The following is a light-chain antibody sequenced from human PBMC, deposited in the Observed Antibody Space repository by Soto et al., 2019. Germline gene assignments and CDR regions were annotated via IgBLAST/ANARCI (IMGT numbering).Light chain of an antibody. CDR2: GAS. CDR3: QQYNDWYT. Sequence: IVMTQSPATLSVSPGESATLSCRASQSVSTNLAWYQQKPGQAPGLLIYGASTRATGVPARFSGSGSGTEFTLTISSLQSEDFAVYYCQQYNDWYTFGQGTKLEIK. J-gene: IGKJ2*01. CDR1: QSVSTN. V-gene: IGKV3-15*01.